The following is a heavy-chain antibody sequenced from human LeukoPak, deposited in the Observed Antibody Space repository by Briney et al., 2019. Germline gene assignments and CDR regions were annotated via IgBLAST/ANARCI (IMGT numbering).Heavy chain of an antibody. V-gene: IGHV4-59*08. CDR2: IYYSGST. CDR3: ARPYYDSSGDAFDI. D-gene: IGHD3-22*01. Sequence: SETLSLTCTVSGGSISSYYWSWIRQPPGKGLEWIGYIYYSGSTNYNPSLKSRVTISVDTSKNQFSLKLSSVTAADTAVYYCARPYYDSSGDAFDIWGQGTMVTASS. J-gene: IGHJ3*02. CDR1: GGSISSYY.